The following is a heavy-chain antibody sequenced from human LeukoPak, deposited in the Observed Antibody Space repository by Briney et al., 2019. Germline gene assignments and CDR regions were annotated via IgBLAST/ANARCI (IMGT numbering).Heavy chain of an antibody. Sequence: GGSLRLSCAASGFTFSSYSMNWVRQAPGKGLEWVSSISSSSSYIYYADSVKGRFTISRDNAKNSLYLQMNSLRAEDTAVYYCARDFGSTSADAFDIWGQGTMVTVSS. CDR1: GFTFSSYS. CDR3: ARDFGSTSADAFDI. D-gene: IGHD2-2*01. CDR2: ISSSSSYI. V-gene: IGHV3-21*01. J-gene: IGHJ3*02.